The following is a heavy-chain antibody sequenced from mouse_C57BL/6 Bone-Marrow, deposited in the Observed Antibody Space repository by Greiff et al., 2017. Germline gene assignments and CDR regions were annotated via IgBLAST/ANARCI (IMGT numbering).Heavy chain of an antibody. V-gene: IGHV1-82*01. CDR2: IYPGDGDT. CDR3: ALYYDSPFYARDY. CDR1: GYAFSSSW. D-gene: IGHD2-4*01. J-gene: IGHJ4*01. Sequence: QVQLKESGPELVKPGASVKISCKASGYAFSSSWMNWVKQRPGKGLEWIGRIYPGDGDTNYNGKFKGKATLTADKSSSTAYMQLSSLTSEDSAVYFCALYYDSPFYARDYWGQGTSVTVSS.